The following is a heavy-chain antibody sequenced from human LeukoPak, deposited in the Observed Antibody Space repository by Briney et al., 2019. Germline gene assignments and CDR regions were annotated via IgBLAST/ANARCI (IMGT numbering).Heavy chain of an antibody. Sequence: SETLSLTCTVSGGSISSYYWSWIRQPPGKGLEWIGYIYYSGSTNYNPSLKSRVTISVDTSKNQFSLKLSSVTAADTAVYYCARGRSYFDYWGQGTLVTVSS. V-gene: IGHV4-59*01. CDR3: ARGRSYFDY. J-gene: IGHJ4*02. CDR2: IYYSGST. CDR1: GGSISSYY.